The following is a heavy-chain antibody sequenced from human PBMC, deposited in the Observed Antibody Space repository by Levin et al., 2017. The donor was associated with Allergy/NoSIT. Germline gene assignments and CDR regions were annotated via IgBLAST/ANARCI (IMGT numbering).Heavy chain of an antibody. CDR3: AAGYYDSSGYYRVPFWPFDY. Sequence: GASVKVSCKASGFTFTSSAVQWVRQARGQRLEWIGWIVVGSGNTNYAQKFQERVTITRDMSTSTAYMELSSLRSEDTAVYYCAAGYYDSSGYYRVPFWPFDYWGQGTLVTVSS. CDR1: GFTFTSSA. D-gene: IGHD3-22*01. CDR2: IVVGSGNT. J-gene: IGHJ4*02. V-gene: IGHV1-58*01.